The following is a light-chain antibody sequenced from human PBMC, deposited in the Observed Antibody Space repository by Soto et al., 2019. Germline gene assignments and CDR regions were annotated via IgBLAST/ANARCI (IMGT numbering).Light chain of an antibody. CDR1: SGDVGGYDY. CDR2: EVT. J-gene: IGLJ1*01. Sequence: QSVLTQPGSVSGSPGHSIAISCTGTSGDVGGYDYVSWYQQHPDKAPKLMIYEVTKRPSWVSNRFSGSKSGNTASLTISGLQPEDEADYYCSSHTSGSTRVFGSGTKVTVL. CDR3: SSHTSGSTRV. V-gene: IGLV2-14*01.